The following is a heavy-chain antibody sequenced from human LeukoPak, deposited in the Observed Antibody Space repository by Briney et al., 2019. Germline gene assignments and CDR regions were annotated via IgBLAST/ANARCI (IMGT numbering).Heavy chain of an antibody. CDR3: ARGYSSSNPFDY. D-gene: IGHD6-6*01. J-gene: IGHJ4*02. Sequence: ASVKVSCKASGYTFTNYGVSWVRQAPGQGLEWMGWISAYYANTNYAQKLQGRVTMTTDTSTSTAYMELRSLRSDDTAVYYCARGYSSSNPFDYWGQGTLVTVSS. CDR1: GYTFTNYG. CDR2: ISAYYANT. V-gene: IGHV1-18*01.